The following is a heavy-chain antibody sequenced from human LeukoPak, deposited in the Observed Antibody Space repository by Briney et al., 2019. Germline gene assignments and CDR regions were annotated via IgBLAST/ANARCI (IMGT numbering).Heavy chain of an antibody. D-gene: IGHD5-12*01. CDR3: AKARSGYDYSIFDY. V-gene: IGHV3-9*01. J-gene: IGHJ4*02. CDR1: GFTFDDYA. CDR2: ISWNSGSI. Sequence: GGSLRLSCAASGFTFDDYAMHWARQAPGKGLEWVSGISWNSGSIGYADSVKGRFTISRDNSKTSLYLQMNSLRTEDTALYYCAKARSGYDYSIFDYWGQGTLVTVSS.